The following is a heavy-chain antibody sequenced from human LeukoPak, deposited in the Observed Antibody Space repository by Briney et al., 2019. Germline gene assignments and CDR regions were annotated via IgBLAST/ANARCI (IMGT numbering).Heavy chain of an antibody. Sequence: GGSLRLSCAASGFTFSSYAMHWVRQAPGKGLEWVAVISYDGSNKYYADSVKGRFTISRDNSKNTLYLQMNSLRAEDTAVYYCARDHVGSMIVVADNWFDPWGQGTLVTVPS. CDR1: GFTFSSYA. CDR2: ISYDGSNK. D-gene: IGHD3-22*01. CDR3: ARDHVGSMIVVADNWFDP. V-gene: IGHV3-30-3*01. J-gene: IGHJ5*02.